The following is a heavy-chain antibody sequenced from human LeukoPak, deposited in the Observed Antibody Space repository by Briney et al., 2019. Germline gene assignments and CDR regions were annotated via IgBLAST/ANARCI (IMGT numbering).Heavy chain of an antibody. CDR2: IYHSGST. Sequence: SGTLSLTCAVSRGSISSNNWWSWVRQPPGKRLEWIAEIYHSGSTNYNPSLKSRATISVDKSKNQFSLKLSSVTAADTAMYYCARDSYYFGSGSDNTPYNWFDPWGQGTLVTVSS. CDR1: RGSISSNNW. V-gene: IGHV4-4*02. D-gene: IGHD3-10*01. J-gene: IGHJ5*02. CDR3: ARDSYYFGSGSDNTPYNWFDP.